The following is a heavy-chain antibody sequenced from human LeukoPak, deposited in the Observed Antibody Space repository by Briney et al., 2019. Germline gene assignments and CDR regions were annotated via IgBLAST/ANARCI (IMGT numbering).Heavy chain of an antibody. V-gene: IGHV1-18*01. CDR2: ISAYNGNT. D-gene: IGHD6-13*01. CDR3: ARSRTYSSSWAFDY. CDR1: GYTFTSYG. J-gene: IGHJ4*02. Sequence: GASVKVSCKASGYTFTSYGISWVRQAPGQGLEWMGWISAYNGNTNYAQKLQGRVTMTTDTSTSTAYMELRSLRSDDTAVYYCARSRTYSSSWAFDYWGQGTLVTVSS.